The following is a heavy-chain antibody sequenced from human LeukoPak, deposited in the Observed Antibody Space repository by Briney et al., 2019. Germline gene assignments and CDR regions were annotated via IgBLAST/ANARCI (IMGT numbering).Heavy chain of an antibody. V-gene: IGHV3-21*01. Sequence: SGGSLRLSCAASGFTFSSYSMNWVRQAPGKGLEWVSSISSSSSYIYYADSVKGRFTISRDNAKNSLYLQMNSLRAEDTAVYYCAKDRFIVVVPAAMYYWGQGTLVTVSS. CDR2: ISSSSSYI. CDR1: GFTFSSYS. D-gene: IGHD2-2*01. J-gene: IGHJ4*02. CDR3: AKDRFIVVVPAAMYY.